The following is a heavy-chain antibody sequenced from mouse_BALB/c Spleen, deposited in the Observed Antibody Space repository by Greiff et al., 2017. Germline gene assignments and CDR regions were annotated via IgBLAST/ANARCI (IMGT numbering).Heavy chain of an antibody. V-gene: IGHV14-3*02. Sequence: VQLQQSGAELVKPGASVKLSCTASGFNIKDTYMPWVKQMPEQGLEWIGRIDPANGNTKYDPKFQGKATITADTSSNTAYLQLSSLTSEDTAVYYCARVDYWGQGTSVTVSS. CDR2: IDPANGNT. CDR1: GFNIKDTY. J-gene: IGHJ4*01. CDR3: ARVDY.